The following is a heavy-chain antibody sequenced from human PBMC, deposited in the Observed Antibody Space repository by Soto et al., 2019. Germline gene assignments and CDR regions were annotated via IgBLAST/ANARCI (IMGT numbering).Heavy chain of an antibody. V-gene: IGHV4-59*01. D-gene: IGHD3-3*01. J-gene: IGHJ4*02. CDR1: GGSISSYY. Sequence: SETLSLTCTVSGGSISSYYWSWIRQPPGKGLEWIGYIYYSGSTNYNPSLKSRVTISVDTSKNQFSLKLSSVTAADTAVYYCARVSILEWLFDYWGQGTLVTVSS. CDR2: IYYSGST. CDR3: ARVSILEWLFDY.